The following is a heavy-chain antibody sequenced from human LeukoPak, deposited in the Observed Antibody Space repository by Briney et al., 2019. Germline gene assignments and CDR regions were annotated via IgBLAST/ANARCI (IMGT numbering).Heavy chain of an antibody. CDR1: GFTFTSSA. CDR3: AAVSQYSSGSVDADFDP. D-gene: IGHD6-19*01. Sequence: SVKVSCKASGFTFTSSAMQWVRQARGQRLEWIGWIVVGSGNTNYAQKFQERVTITRDMSTSTAYMELSSLRSEDTAVYYCAAVSQYSSGSVDADFDPWGQGTLVTVSS. V-gene: IGHV1-58*02. CDR2: IVVGSGNT. J-gene: IGHJ5*02.